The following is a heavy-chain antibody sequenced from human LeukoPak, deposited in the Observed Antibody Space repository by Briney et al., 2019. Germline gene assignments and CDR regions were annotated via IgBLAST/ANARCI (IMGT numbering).Heavy chain of an antibody. CDR2: IYSSGRT. CDR3: ARPYTFYYMDV. J-gene: IGHJ6*03. D-gene: IGHD3-16*01. CDR1: GDSINSNNYY. Sequence: SETLSLTCTVSGDSINSNNYYWSWIRQPAGKGLEWIGRIYSSGRTNYNPSLKSRVTISLDTSRNQFSLRLYSVTAADTAVYYCARPYTFYYMDVWGKGTTVTISS. V-gene: IGHV4-61*02.